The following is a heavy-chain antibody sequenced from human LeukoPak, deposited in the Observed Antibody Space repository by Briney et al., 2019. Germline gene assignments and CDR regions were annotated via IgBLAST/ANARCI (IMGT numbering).Heavy chain of an antibody. D-gene: IGHD3-3*01. J-gene: IGHJ5*02. CDR3: ARGRYYDFWSSYYQGWFHP. CDR1: GGPINAYY. CDR2: IYTSWCA. Sequence: SETLALPCTVSGGPINAYYWNWIRQPAGKGLEWIGRIYTSWCANYNPSLKSRVTLYVDTSKHQFSLRLSSVPAAETAVYDCARGRYYDFWSSYYQGWFHPWGQGTLVTVSP. V-gene: IGHV4-4*07.